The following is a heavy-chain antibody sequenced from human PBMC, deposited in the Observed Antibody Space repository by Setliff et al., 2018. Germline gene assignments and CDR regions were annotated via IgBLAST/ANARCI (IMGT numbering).Heavy chain of an antibody. CDR1: GYTFTSYY. V-gene: IGHV1-46*01. J-gene: IGHJ4*02. Sequence: ASVKVSCKASGYTFTSYYMRWVRQAPGQGLEWMGIINPSGGSTSYAQKFQGRVTMTRDTSTSTVYMELSSLRSEDTAVYYCARVRRYVDTAMVFDYWGQGTLVTVSS. CDR3: ARVRRYVDTAMVFDY. D-gene: IGHD5-18*01. CDR2: INPSGGST.